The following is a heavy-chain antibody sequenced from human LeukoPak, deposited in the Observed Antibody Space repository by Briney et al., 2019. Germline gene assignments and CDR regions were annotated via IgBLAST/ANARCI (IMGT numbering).Heavy chain of an antibody. J-gene: IGHJ4*02. CDR1: GFTFSSYG. CDR2: ISYDGSNK. D-gene: IGHD6-19*01. V-gene: IGHV3-30*18. CDR3: AKGGRAAVAGFDY. Sequence: GGSLRLSCAASGFTFSSYGMHWVRQAPGKGLEWVAVISYDGSNKYYADSVKGRFTIYRDNSKNTLYLQMNSLRAEDTAVYYCAKGGRAAVAGFDYWGQGTLVTVSS.